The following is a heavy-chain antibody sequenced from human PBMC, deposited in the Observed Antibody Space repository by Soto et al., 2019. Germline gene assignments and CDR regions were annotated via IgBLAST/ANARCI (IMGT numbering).Heavy chain of an antibody. Sequence: SGPTLVNPTQTLTLTCTPSGFSLSTGGVGVGWIRQSPGKALEWLAVIYWDDVKHYSPSLERRLTITKDTSESEVFLTMTNLDLVDTATYYCARKGSGDYALDYGAQGILVTVSS. CDR1: GFSLSTGGVG. CDR3: ARKGSGDYALDY. V-gene: IGHV2-5*02. CDR2: IYWDDVK. D-gene: IGHD4-17*01. J-gene: IGHJ4*02.